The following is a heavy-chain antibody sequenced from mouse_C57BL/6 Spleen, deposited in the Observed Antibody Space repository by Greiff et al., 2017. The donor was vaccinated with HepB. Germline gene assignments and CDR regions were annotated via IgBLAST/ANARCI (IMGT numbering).Heavy chain of an antibody. V-gene: IGHV1-50*01. CDR3: ARVGDYAMDY. J-gene: IGHJ4*01. Sequence: QVQLQQPGAELVKPGASVKLSCKASGYTFTSYWMQWVKQRPGQGLEWIGEIDPSDSYTNYNQKFKGKATLTVDTSSSTAYMQRSSLTSEDSAVYYCARVGDYAMDYWGQGTSVTVSS. CDR2: IDPSDSYT. CDR1: GYTFTSYW.